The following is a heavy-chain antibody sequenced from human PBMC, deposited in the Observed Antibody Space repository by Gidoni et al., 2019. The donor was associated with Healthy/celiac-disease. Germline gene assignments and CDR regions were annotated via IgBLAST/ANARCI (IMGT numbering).Heavy chain of an antibody. J-gene: IGHJ4*02. CDR2: ISSSSSTI. D-gene: IGHD1-7*01. Sequence: EVQLVESGGGLVQPCGSLSLSCAASGFTFSSYIMNCVRQAPGKGMEWVSYISSSSSTIYYADSVKGRFTIYRDNAKNSLYLQMNSLRAEDTAVYYCARFSWNYEEDYWGQGTMVTVSS. CDR3: ARFSWNYEEDY. CDR1: GFTFSSYI. V-gene: IGHV3-48*01.